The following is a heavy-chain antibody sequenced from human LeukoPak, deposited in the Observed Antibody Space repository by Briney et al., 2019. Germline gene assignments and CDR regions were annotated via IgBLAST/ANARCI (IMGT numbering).Heavy chain of an antibody. J-gene: IGHJ6*03. CDR2: IYPGDSDT. V-gene: IGHV5-51*01. D-gene: IGHD3-3*01. CDR3: ARHNGDYDRYYYYYMDV. Sequence: GESLKISCKGSGYRFTSYWIGWVRQMPGKGLEWMGIIYPGDSDTRYSPSFQGQVTISADKSISTAYLQWSSLKASDTAMYYCARHNGDYDRYYYYYMDVWGKGTTVTVSS. CDR1: GYRFTSYW.